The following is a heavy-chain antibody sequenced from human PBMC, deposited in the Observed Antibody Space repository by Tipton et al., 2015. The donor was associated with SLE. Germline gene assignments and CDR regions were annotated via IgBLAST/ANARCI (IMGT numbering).Heavy chain of an antibody. V-gene: IGHV3-11*01. D-gene: IGHD3-3*01. J-gene: IGHJ3*02. CDR1: GFTFSDYY. CDR2: ISSSGSTI. CDR3: AREGGFWSGSKPHDAFDI. Sequence: SLRLSCAASGFTFSDYYMSWIRQAPGKGLEWVSYISSSGSTIYYADSVKGRFTISRDNAKNSLYLQMNSLRAEDTAVYYCAREGGFWSGSKPHDAFDIWGQGTMVTVSS.